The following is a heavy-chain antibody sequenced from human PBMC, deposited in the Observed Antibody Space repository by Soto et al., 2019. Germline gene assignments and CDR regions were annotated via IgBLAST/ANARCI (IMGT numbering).Heavy chain of an antibody. V-gene: IGHV3-30-3*01. CDR3: ARDRFKNNISGLKY. Sequence: QVQLVESGGGVVQPGRSLRLSCAASGFTFSSYAMHWVRQAPGKGLEWVAVISYDGSNKYYADSVKGRFTISRDNSKNTLYLQMNSLRAEDTAVYYCARDRFKNNISGLKYWGQGTLVTVSS. D-gene: IGHD6-19*01. CDR1: GFTFSSYA. CDR2: ISYDGSNK. J-gene: IGHJ4*02.